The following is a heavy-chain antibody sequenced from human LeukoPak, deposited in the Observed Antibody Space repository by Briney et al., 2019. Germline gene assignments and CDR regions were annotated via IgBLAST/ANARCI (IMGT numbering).Heavy chain of an antibody. CDR1: GFTFSNYE. D-gene: IGHD3-3*01. Sequence: PGGSLRPSCAASGFTFSNYEINWVRQAPGKGLEWLSHISGNGVRIHYADSVKGRFTISRDNAKNSVYLQMNSLRVEDTAVYYCARDATTDFGVVYMDVWGKGTTVTISS. V-gene: IGHV3-48*03. CDR2: ISGNGVRI. J-gene: IGHJ6*03. CDR3: ARDATTDFGVVYMDV.